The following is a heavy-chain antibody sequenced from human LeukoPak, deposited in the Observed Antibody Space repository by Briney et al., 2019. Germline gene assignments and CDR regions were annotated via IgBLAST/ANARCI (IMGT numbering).Heavy chain of an antibody. D-gene: IGHD3-10*01. CDR1: GGSFSGYY. Sequence: PSETLSLTCAAYGGSFSGYYWSWIRQPPGKGLEWIGEINHSGSTNYNPSLKSRVTISVDTSKNQFSPKLSSVTAADTAVYYCARGFGRGSSWGQGTLVTVSS. CDR2: INHSGST. V-gene: IGHV4-34*01. J-gene: IGHJ5*02. CDR3: ARGFGRGSS.